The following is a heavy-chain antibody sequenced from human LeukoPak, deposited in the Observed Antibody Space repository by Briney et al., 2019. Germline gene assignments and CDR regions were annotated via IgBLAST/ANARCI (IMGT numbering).Heavy chain of an antibody. Sequence: GESLKISCKGSGYSFTSYWIGWVRQMPRKGLEWMGIIYPGDSDTRYSPSFQGQVTISADKSISTAYLQWSSLKASDTAMYYCARRRRIVGATGDFDYWGQGTLVTVSS. CDR1: GYSFTSYW. D-gene: IGHD1-26*01. CDR3: ARRRRIVGATGDFDY. V-gene: IGHV5-51*01. J-gene: IGHJ4*02. CDR2: IYPGDSDT.